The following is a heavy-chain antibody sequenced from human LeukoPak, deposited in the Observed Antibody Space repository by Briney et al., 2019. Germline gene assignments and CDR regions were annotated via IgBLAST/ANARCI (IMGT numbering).Heavy chain of an antibody. J-gene: IGHJ3*02. CDR2: ISYDGSNK. Sequence: GGSLILSCAASGFTFSNYGMHWVRQAPGKGLEWVAVISYDGSNKYYADSVKGRFTISRDNSKNTLYLQMNSLRAEDTAVYYCAKEGSGYYGDAFDIWGQGTMVTVSS. CDR3: AKEGSGYYGDAFDI. CDR1: GFTFSNYG. V-gene: IGHV3-30*18. D-gene: IGHD3-3*01.